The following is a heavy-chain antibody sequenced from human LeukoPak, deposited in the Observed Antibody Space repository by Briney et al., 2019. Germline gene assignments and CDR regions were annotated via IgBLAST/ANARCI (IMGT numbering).Heavy chain of an antibody. D-gene: IGHD1-26*01. J-gene: IGHJ5*02. CDR1: GFTLSSYA. CDR3: AKLVSGGTCWFDP. V-gene: IGHV3-23*01. Sequence: PGESLRLSCAASGFTLSSYAMSWVRQAPGKGLEWVSAISGSGGSTYYADSVKGRFTISRDNSKNTLYLQMNSLRAEDTAVYYCAKLVSGGTCWFDPWGQGTLVTVSS. CDR2: ISGSGGST.